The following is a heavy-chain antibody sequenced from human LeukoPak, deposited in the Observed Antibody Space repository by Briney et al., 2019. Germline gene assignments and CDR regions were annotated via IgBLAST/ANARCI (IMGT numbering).Heavy chain of an antibody. J-gene: IGHJ6*03. CDR1: GFTFSSYA. Sequence: GGSLRLSCAASGFTFSSYAMSWVRQAPGKGLEWVSAISGSGGSTYYADSVKGRFTIPRDNSKNTLYLQMNSLRAEDTAVYYCAKVKIAAAGLSPRGYYYMDVWGKGTTVTVSS. CDR3: AKVKIAAAGLSPRGYYYMDV. CDR2: ISGSGGST. V-gene: IGHV3-23*01. D-gene: IGHD6-13*01.